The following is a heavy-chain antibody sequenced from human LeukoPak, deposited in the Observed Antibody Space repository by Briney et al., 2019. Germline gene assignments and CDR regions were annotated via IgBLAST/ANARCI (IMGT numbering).Heavy chain of an antibody. CDR3: AKDLLVRPPGITGTTCFDY. D-gene: IGHD1-20*01. J-gene: IGHJ4*02. CDR1: GFTFSSYA. V-gene: IGHV3-23*01. Sequence: GGSLRLSCAASGFTFSSYAMSWARHAPGKGMEWVAAISGSGSRTSYTNSVKRRFTIARNTSKKTLYQQINSPRTEDTAVNYCAKDLLVRPPGITGTTCFDYWGQGTLVTVSS. CDR2: ISGSGSRT.